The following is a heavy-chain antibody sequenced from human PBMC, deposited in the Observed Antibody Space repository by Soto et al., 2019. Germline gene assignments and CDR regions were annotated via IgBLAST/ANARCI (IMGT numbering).Heavy chain of an antibody. D-gene: IGHD3-10*01. J-gene: IGHJ6*02. CDR1: GYTFTSYA. Sequence: ASVKVSCKASGYTFTSYAMHWVRQAPGQGLEWMGWINPNSGGTNYAQKFQCWVTMTRDTSISTAYMELSRLRSDDTAVYYCARDRFYGSGSYYNGPPYYYYGMDVWGQGTTVTVSS. CDR2: INPNSGGT. CDR3: ARDRFYGSGSYYNGPPYYYYGMDV. V-gene: IGHV1-2*04.